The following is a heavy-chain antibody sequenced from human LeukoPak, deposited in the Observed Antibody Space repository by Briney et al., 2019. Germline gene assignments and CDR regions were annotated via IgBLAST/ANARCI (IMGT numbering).Heavy chain of an antibody. CDR2: ISSSSSYI. D-gene: IGHD2-2*01. V-gene: IGHV3-21*01. CDR3: ARDDIVVVPAAASAEYFQH. J-gene: IGHJ1*01. Sequence: GGSLRLSCAASGFTFSSYSMNWVRQAPGKGLEWVSSISSSSSYIYYADSVKGRFTISRDNAKNSLYLQMNSLRAEDTAVYYCARDDIVVVPAAASAEYFQHWGQGTRVTVSS. CDR1: GFTFSSYS.